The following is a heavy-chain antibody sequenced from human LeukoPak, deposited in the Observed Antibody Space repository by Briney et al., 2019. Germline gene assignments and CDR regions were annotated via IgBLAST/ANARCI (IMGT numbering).Heavy chain of an antibody. CDR2: TYYRSRWYK. CDR3: ARWLTT. V-gene: IGHV6-1*01. Sequence: SQTLSLTCVISGDSVSNNSASWNWIRQSPSRGLEWLGRTYYRSRWYKDYAVSVKSRITINPDTCKNQFSLQLNSVTPEDTAVYYCARWLTTWGQGTLVTVSS. CDR1: GDSVSNNSAS. D-gene: IGHD3-9*01. J-gene: IGHJ5*02.